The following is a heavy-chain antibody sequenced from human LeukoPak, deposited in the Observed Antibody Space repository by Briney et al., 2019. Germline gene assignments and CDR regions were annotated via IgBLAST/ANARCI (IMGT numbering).Heavy chain of an antibody. J-gene: IGHJ4*02. CDR3: ARDSQHLTQYYGSVNPKFDY. CDR2: INPILDTT. Sequence: ASVKVSSKASGATFSYYAIDWVRQAPGQGLEWMGGINPILDTTNSAQKFQGRVSITADVSTNTAYLELSSLTSEDTAVYYCARDSQHLTQYYGSVNPKFDYWGQGTLVTVSS. V-gene: IGHV1-69*13. D-gene: IGHD3-10*01. CDR1: GATFSYYA.